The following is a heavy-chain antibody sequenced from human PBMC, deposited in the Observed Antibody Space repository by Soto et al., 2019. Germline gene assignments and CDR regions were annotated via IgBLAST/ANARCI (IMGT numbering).Heavy chain of an antibody. Sequence: SETLSLTCTVAGGSISSAAYYWSWIRQHPGKGLEWIGYIYYSGSTYYNPSLKSRVTISVDTSKNQFSLKLSSVTAADTAVYYCASGDGGWFDPWGQGTLVTVSS. J-gene: IGHJ5*02. CDR1: GGSISSAAYY. V-gene: IGHV4-31*03. CDR3: ASGDGGWFDP. CDR2: IYYSGST.